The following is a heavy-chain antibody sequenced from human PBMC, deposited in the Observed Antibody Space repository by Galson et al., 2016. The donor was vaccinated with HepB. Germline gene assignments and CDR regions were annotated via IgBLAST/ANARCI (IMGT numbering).Heavy chain of an antibody. CDR3: VRAATTLRSGWKTLAPRFYYSGMDV. Sequence: CAISGDSVSGKTVAWNWIRQSPSRGLEWLGGTYSRSRWHTDYAPSMKSRITISSDTSKNQFSLQLNSVTPEDTAVYYCVRAATTLRSGWKTLAPRFYYSGMDVWGQGTTVTVSS. CDR2: TYSRSRWHT. J-gene: IGHJ6*02. D-gene: IGHD6-19*01. V-gene: IGHV6-1*01. CDR1: GDSVSGKTVA.